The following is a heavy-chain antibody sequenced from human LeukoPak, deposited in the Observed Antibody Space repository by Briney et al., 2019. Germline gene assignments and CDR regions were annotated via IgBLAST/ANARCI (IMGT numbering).Heavy chain of an antibody. D-gene: IGHD2-15*01. CDR1: GGSISSGDYY. Sequence: PSQTLSLTCTVSGGSISSGDYYWSWIRQPPGKGLEWIGYIYYSGSTYYNPSLKSRVTISVDTSKNQFSLKLSSVTAADTAEYYCARVRSGASLTRELDCWGQGTLVTVSS. CDR3: ARVRSGASLTRELDC. CDR2: IYYSGST. J-gene: IGHJ4*02. V-gene: IGHV4-30-4*08.